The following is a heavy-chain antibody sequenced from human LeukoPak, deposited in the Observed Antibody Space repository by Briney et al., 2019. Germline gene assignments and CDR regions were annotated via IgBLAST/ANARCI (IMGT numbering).Heavy chain of an antibody. CDR2: INHSGST. CDR1: GGSFSGYY. D-gene: IGHD2-15*01. V-gene: IGHV4-34*01. J-gene: IGHJ5*02. CDR3: ARRGYGPNWFDP. Sequence: PETLSLTCAVYGGSFSGYYWSWIRQPPGKGLEWIGEINHSGSTNYNPSLKSRVTISVDTSKNQFSLKLSSVTAADTAVYYCARRGYGPNWFDPWGQGTLVTVSS.